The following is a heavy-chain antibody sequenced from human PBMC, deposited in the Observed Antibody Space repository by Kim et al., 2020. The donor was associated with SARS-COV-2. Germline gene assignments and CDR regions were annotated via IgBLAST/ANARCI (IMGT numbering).Heavy chain of an antibody. CDR2: FDPEDEET. J-gene: IGHJ4*02. CDR3: ATSWNSGAFDN. CDR1: GYTLSEVS. V-gene: IGHV1-24*01. D-gene: IGHD2-15*01. Sequence: ASVKVSCKVSGYTLSEVSIHWVRQVPGHGLEWMGGFDPEDEETNFAHKFQGRVTVTDDTSIDTAYLELSSLKSDDTAVYYCATSWNSGAFDNWGQGTLVTVSS.